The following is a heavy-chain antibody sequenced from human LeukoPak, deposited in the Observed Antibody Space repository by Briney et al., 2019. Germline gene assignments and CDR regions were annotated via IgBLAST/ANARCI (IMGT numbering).Heavy chain of an antibody. D-gene: IGHD6-19*01. CDR2: IYTGGTT. CDR3: ARSPAFYDGAVVKYYFVY. V-gene: IGHV3-53*01. J-gene: IGHJ4*02. CDR1: GFIVYTNS. Sequence: GGSLRLSCAVSGFIVYTNSMSWVRQVPGKGLEWVSVIYTGGTTHYADSVKGRFTISRDNSKNTLYLEMNSLRAEDAAVYFCARSPAFYDGAVVKYYFVYWGQGTLVTVSS.